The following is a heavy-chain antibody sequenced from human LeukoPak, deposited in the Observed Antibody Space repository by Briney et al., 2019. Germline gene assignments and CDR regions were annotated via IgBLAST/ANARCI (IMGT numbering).Heavy chain of an antibody. CDR2: IYYSGIT. Sequence: SETLSLTCTVSGGSISSSSYYWGGIRQPPGKGLEWIGSIYYSGITYYNPSLKSRVTISVDTSKNQFSLKLSSVTAADTAVYYCARVAAVPYNWFDPWGQGTLVTVSS. V-gene: IGHV4-39*07. CDR3: ARVAAVPYNWFDP. D-gene: IGHD6-13*01. J-gene: IGHJ5*02. CDR1: GGSISSSSYY.